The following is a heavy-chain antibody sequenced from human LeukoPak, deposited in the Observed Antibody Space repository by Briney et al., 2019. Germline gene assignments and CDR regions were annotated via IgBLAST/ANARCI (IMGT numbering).Heavy chain of an antibody. V-gene: IGHV5-10-1*01. CDR1: GYSFTSYW. J-gene: IGHJ4*02. D-gene: IGHD5-18*01. CDR3: ARGTAMVSRFDY. CDR2: IDPSDSYT. Sequence: GESLEISCKGSGYSFTSYWISWVRQMPGKGLEWMGRIDPSDSYTNYSPSFQGHVTISADKSISTAYLQWSSLKASDTAMYYCARGTAMVSRFDYWGQGTLVTVSS.